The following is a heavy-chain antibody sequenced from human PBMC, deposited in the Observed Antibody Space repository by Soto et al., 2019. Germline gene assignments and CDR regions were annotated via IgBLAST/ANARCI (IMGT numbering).Heavy chain of an antibody. V-gene: IGHV1-18*04. Sequence: GASVKVSCMASGYIFASHGISWVRQAPGQGLEWMGWISARDTNYAQKFQDRVTMTTDTSTDTAYMELRSLRSDDTAVYFCARDTALPTSLRDDFFYFGMDVWGQGTTVTVSS. CDR1: GYIFASHG. D-gene: IGHD3-3*01. CDR3: ARDTALPTSLRDDFFYFGMDV. CDR2: ISARDT. J-gene: IGHJ6*02.